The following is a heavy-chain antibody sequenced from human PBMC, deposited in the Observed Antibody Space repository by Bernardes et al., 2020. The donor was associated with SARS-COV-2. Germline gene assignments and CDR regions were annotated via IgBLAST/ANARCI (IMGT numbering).Heavy chain of an antibody. CDR2: INTGNANT. J-gene: IGHJ3*02. CDR1: GYTFMSYA. V-gene: IGHV1-3*04. CDR3: ARDLSYYFDRPDAFDI. D-gene: IGHD3-22*01. Sequence: ASVTVSCKASGYTFMSYAMHWVRHAPGQRLEWMGWINTGNANTKYSQKFQGRVTITRDTSASTVYMQLSSLRSEDTAVYYCARDLSYYFDRPDAFDIWGQGTKVTVSS.